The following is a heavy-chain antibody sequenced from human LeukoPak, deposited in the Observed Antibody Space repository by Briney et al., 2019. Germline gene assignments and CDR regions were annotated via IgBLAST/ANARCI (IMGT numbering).Heavy chain of an antibody. CDR3: AMSIAAAGMDY. D-gene: IGHD6-13*01. Sequence: SETLSLTCTVSGGSLSSYYWSWIRQPPGKALEWIGYVSYSGSTNYNPSLKSRVTISVDTPKNQFSLKLSSVTAADTAVYYCAMSIAAAGMDYRGQGTLVTVSS. CDR1: GGSLSSYY. J-gene: IGHJ4*02. CDR2: VSYSGST. V-gene: IGHV4-59*01.